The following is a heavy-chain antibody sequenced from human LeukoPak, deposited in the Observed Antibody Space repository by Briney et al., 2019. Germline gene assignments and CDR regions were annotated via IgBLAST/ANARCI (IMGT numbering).Heavy chain of an antibody. D-gene: IGHD5-18*01. Sequence: ASVKVSCKASGYTFSNFAIHWVRQAPGQGLEWMGWINTNTGNPTYAQDFTGRYVFSVDTSVSTAYLQISGLTADGTAVYFCGRDPRLGIRGYTYGYIDYWGQGTLVTVSS. CDR2: INTNTGNP. V-gene: IGHV7-4-1*02. CDR3: GRDPRLGIRGYTYGYIDY. J-gene: IGHJ4*02. CDR1: GYTFSNFA.